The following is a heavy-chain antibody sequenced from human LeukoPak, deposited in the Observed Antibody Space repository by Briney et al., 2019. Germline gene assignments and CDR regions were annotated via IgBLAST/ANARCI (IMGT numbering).Heavy chain of an antibody. CDR1: GYTFTSYD. V-gene: IGHV1-8*01. Sequence: ASVKVSCKASGYTFTSYDINWVRQATGQGLEWMGWMNPNSGNTGYAQKFQGRVTMTRNTSIRTAYMELSSLRSEDTAVYDCARGLGYCSGGSCSNWFDPWGQGTLVTVSS. J-gene: IGHJ5*02. D-gene: IGHD2-15*01. CDR2: MNPNSGNT. CDR3: ARGLGYCSGGSCSNWFDP.